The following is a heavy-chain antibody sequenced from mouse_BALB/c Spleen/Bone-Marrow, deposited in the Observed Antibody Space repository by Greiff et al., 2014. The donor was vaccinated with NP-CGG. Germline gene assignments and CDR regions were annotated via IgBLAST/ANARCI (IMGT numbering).Heavy chain of an antibody. CDR3: AIYYYGSSGFAY. V-gene: IGHV14-3*02. D-gene: IGHD1-1*01. CDR2: IDPANGNT. Sequence: VQLKESGAEPVKPGASVKLSCTASGFNIKDTYMHWVKQRPEQGLGWIGRIDPANGNTKYDPKFQGKATITADTSSNTAYLQLSSLTSEDAAVYYCAIYYYGSSGFAYWGQGTLVTVSA. CDR1: GFNIKDTY. J-gene: IGHJ3*01.